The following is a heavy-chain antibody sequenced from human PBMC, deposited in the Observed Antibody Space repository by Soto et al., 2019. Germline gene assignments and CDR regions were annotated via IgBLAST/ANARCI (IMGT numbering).Heavy chain of an antibody. J-gene: IGHJ6*02. CDR1: GGSFSGYY. D-gene: IGHD2-15*01. V-gene: IGHV4-34*01. CDR3: GRWGGYCSGGSCKRSYYYGMDV. Sequence: SETLSLTCAVYGGSFSGYYWSWIRQPPGKGLEWIGEINHSGSTNYNPSLKSRVTISVDTSKNQFSLKLSSVTAADTAVYYCGRWGGYCSGGSCKRSYYYGMDVWGQGTTVTVSS. CDR2: INHSGST.